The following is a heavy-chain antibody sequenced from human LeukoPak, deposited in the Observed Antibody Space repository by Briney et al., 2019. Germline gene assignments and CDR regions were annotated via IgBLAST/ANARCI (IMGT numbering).Heavy chain of an antibody. CDR2: INPNSGGT. CDR1: GYTFTGYY. CDR3: ARDSTPVDAFDI. Sequence: ASVKVSCKASGYTFTGYYMHWVRQAPGQGLEWMGWINPNSGGTNYAQKFQGRVTMTRDTSISTAYMELSRLRSDDTAVYYCARDSTPVDAFDIWGQGTMVTVSS. J-gene: IGHJ3*02. D-gene: IGHD2-15*01. V-gene: IGHV1-2*02.